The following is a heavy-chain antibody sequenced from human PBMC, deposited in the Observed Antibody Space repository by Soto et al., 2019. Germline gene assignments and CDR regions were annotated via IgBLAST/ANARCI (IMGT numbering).Heavy chain of an antibody. CDR2: ISGYNGDT. V-gene: IGHV1-18*01. Sequence: GASVKVSCKASGYTLNNYGISWVRQAPGQGLEWMGWISGYNGDTNYAQNLQGRVTMTTDTSTNTAYMDLRSLRSDDTAVYYCARDEFGGGSDYYFDFWGQGTLVTVSS. CDR3: ARDEFGGGSDYYFDF. D-gene: IGHD1-26*01. J-gene: IGHJ4*02. CDR1: GYTLNNYG.